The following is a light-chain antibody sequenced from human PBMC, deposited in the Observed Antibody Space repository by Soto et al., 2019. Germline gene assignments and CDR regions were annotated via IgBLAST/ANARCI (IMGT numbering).Light chain of an antibody. CDR3: QQCSDWPLFT. Sequence: EIVMTQSPATLSVSPGETATLSCRASQSVSRYLAWYQHRPGQAPSLLIYDASTRATGIPARFSGSGSGTKFTHTISGLQSEDFAVYSCQQCSDWPLFTFGQGTRLEIK. CDR2: DAS. CDR1: QSVSRY. V-gene: IGKV3-15*01. J-gene: IGKJ5*01.